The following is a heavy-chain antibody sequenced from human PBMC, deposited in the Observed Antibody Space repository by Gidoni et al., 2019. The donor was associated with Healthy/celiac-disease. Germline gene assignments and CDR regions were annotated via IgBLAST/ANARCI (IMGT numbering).Heavy chain of an antibody. V-gene: IGHV1-69*06. CDR3: AREGEGYGGNSEQIDY. J-gene: IGHJ4*02. CDR1: GGTFSSYA. Sequence: QVQLVQSGAEVKKPGSSVKVSCKASGGTFSSYAISWVRQAPGQGLEWMGGIIPIFGTANYAQKFQGRVTITADKSTSTAYMELSSLRSEDTAVYYCAREGEGYGGNSEQIDYWGQGTLVTVSS. D-gene: IGHD4-17*01. CDR2: IIPIFGTA.